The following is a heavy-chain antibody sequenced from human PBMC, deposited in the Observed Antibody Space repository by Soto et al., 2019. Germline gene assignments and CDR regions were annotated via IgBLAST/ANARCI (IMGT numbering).Heavy chain of an antibody. CDR2: INHSGST. D-gene: IGHD3-22*01. CDR1: GGSFSGYY. CDR3: ARGYDSSGYQNWFDP. J-gene: IGHJ5*02. V-gene: IGHV4-34*01. Sequence: QVQLQQWGAGLLKPSETLSLTCAVYGGSFSGYYWSWIRQPPGKGLEWIGEINHSGSTNYNPSLKSRVTISVDTSKNQFSLKLSSVTAADTAVYYCARGYDSSGYQNWFDPWGQGTLVTVSS.